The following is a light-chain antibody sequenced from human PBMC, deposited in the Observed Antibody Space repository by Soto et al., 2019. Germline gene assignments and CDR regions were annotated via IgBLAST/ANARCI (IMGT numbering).Light chain of an antibody. Sequence: DIQMTQSPSPLSASVGDRVTITSRASQSISSWLAWYQQKPGKAPKLLISQASSLESGVPSRFSGSGSETEFTLTISGLQPDDFASYYCQQYNSYSWTFGQGTKVDIK. CDR1: QSISSW. J-gene: IGKJ1*01. CDR3: QQYNSYSWT. CDR2: QAS. V-gene: IGKV1-5*03.